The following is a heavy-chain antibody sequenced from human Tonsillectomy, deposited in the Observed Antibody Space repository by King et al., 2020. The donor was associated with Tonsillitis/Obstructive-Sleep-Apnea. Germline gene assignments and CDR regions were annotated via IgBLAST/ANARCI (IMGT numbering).Heavy chain of an antibody. CDR2: IYPGDCGT. CDR1: GYSFTSYW. Sequence: VQLVESGAEVKKPGESLKISCKGSGYSFTSYWIDWVRQMPGKGLEWMGIIYPGDCGTRYSPSFQGQVTISADKSISTAYLQWSSLKASDTAMYYCARHVLVSGGYYNSFDPWGPGTLLTLSS. CDR3: ARHVLVSGGYYNSFDP. V-gene: IGHV5-51*01. D-gene: IGHD5-12*01. J-gene: IGHJ5*02.